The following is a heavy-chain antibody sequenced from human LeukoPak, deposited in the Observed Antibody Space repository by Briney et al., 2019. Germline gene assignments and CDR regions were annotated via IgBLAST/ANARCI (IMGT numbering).Heavy chain of an antibody. CDR1: GFTFSSRW. D-gene: IGHD3-10*01. J-gene: IGHJ4*02. CDR2: IKEDGSQK. CDR3: AGDRGYLQFDY. Sequence: GGSLRLSCSASGFTFSSRWMSWVRQAPGKGLEWVASIKEDGSQKYYADSVKGRFTISRDNAKNSLYLQLNSLRAEDTAMYYCAGDRGYLQFDYWGQGTLVTVSS. V-gene: IGHV3-7*03.